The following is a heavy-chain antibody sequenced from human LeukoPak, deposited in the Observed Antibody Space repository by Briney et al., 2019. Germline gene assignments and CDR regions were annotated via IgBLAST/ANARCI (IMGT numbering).Heavy chain of an antibody. V-gene: IGHV3-74*01. J-gene: IGHJ4*02. Sequence: GGSLRLSCAASGFTFSSYWMHWVRQAPGKGLVWVSRINSDGSSTSYADSVKGRFTISRDNSKNTLYLQMNSLRAEDTAVYYCARDWGIGTAMPWYYFDYWGQGTLVTVSS. CDR3: ARDWGIGTAMPWYYFDY. CDR2: INSDGSST. CDR1: GFTFSSYW. D-gene: IGHD5-18*01.